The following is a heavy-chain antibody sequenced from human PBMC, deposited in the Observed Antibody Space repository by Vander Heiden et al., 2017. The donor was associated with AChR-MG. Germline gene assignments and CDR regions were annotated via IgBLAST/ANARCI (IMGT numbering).Heavy chain of an antibody. Sequence: QVQLVQSGAEVKKPGSSVKVSCKASGGTFSSYAISWVRQAPGQGLEWMGGIIPIFGTANYAQKFQGRVTITADESTSTAYMELSSLRSEDTAVYYCARDRPYYDILTGSYYGMDVWGQGTTVTVSS. CDR3: ARDRPYYDILTGSYYGMDV. CDR1: GGTFSSYA. D-gene: IGHD3-9*01. J-gene: IGHJ6*02. V-gene: IGHV1-69*01. CDR2: IIPIFGTA.